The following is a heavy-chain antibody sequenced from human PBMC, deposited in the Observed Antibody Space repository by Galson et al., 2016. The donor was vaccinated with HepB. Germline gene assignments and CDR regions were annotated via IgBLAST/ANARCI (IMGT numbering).Heavy chain of an antibody. V-gene: IGHV4-39*01. Sequence: SETLSLTCSVSDDSFSSSSYSWGWIRQPPGKGLVWIGNIYYLGNTNYNPSLKSRVTISVDTSKKQFSLKLSSVTAADTAVYYCVQLWFGELYFDSWGQGMLVTVSS. J-gene: IGHJ4*02. CDR1: DDSFSSSSYS. CDR2: IYYLGNT. D-gene: IGHD3-10*01. CDR3: VQLWFGELYFDS.